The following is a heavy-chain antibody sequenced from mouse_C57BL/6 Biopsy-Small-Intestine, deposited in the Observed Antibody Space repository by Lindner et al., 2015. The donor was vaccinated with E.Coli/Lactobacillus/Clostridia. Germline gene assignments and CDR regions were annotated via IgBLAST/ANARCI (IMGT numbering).Heavy chain of an antibody. CDR1: GYAFSGSW. CDR3: ANSYYSNWYFDV. CDR2: IYPGDGDT. Sequence: VQLQESGPELVKPGASVKISCKASGYAFSGSWMNWVKQRPGKGLEWIGRIYPGDGDTNYNGKFKGKATLTADKSSTTACLQLSSLTSEDSAVYFCANSYYSNWYFDVWGTGTTVTVSS. D-gene: IGHD2-5*01. J-gene: IGHJ1*03. V-gene: IGHV1-82*01.